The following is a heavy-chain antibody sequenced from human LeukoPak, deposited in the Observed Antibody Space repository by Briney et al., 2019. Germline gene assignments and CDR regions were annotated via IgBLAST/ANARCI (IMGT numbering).Heavy chain of an antibody. CDR1: GFTFSSYS. J-gene: IGHJ4*02. CDR3: ARAISSGWTQVDY. Sequence: PGGSLRLSCAASGFTFSSYSMNWVRQAPGKGLEWVSSISSSSSYIYYEDSVKGRFTISRDNAKNSLYLQMNSLRAEDTAVYYCARAISSGWTQVDYWGQGTLVTVSS. CDR2: ISSSSSYI. V-gene: IGHV3-21*01. D-gene: IGHD6-19*01.